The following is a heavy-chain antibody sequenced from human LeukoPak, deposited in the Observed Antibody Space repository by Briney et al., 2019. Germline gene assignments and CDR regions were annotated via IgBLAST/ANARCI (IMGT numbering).Heavy chain of an antibody. Sequence: GGSLRLSCAASEFTFSSYGMHWVRQAPGKGLEWVAVIWYDGSNKYYADSVKGRFTISRDNSKNTLYLQMNSLRAEDTAVYYCARRRGPYSSSLPDYWGQGTLVTVSS. V-gene: IGHV3-33*01. CDR2: IWYDGSNK. D-gene: IGHD6-6*01. CDR1: EFTFSSYG. CDR3: ARRRGPYSSSLPDY. J-gene: IGHJ4*02.